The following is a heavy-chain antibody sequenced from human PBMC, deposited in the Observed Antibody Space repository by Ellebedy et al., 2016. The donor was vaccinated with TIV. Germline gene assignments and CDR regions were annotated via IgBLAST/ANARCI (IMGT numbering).Heavy chain of an antibody. Sequence: SETLSLXCAVDLGSFSGLYWRSWIRQPPGKGLEWIGHIYDRVDTYYNPSLKSRVTISIDTSKNQFSLKLSSVTAADTAVYYCARYRSGIVVVPAHYGMDVWGQGTTVTVSS. CDR3: ARYRSGIVVVPAHYGMDV. J-gene: IGHJ6*02. CDR2: IYDRVDT. CDR1: LGSFSGLY. V-gene: IGHV4-34*01. D-gene: IGHD2-2*01.